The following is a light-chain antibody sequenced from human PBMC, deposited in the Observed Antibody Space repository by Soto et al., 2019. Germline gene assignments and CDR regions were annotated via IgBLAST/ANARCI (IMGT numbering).Light chain of an antibody. J-gene: IGKJ3*01. CDR1: QSVSSSY. CDR2: GAS. V-gene: IGKV3-20*01. Sequence: EIVLTQSPGTLSLSPGERATLSFRASQSVSSSYLAWYQQKPGQAPRLLIYGASSRATGIPDRFSGSGSGTDFTVTISRLEPEDFGVYYCQQYHSFPPEFTFGPGTTVEIK. CDR3: QQYHSFPPEFT.